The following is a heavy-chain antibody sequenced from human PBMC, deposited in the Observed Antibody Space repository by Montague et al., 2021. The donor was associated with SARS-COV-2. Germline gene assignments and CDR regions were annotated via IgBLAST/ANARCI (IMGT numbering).Heavy chain of an antibody. J-gene: IGHJ4*02. D-gene: IGHD1-26*01. CDR2: IYYSGSS. Sequence: TLSLTCSVSGGSISSANYYWSWIRQHPGKGLEFIGYIYYSGSSFYNLSLKSRLTISVDTSKNRFSLRLSSVTAADTAIYFCASRSGSYYNYFDLWGQGTLVTVSS. CDR3: ASRSGSYYNYFDL. V-gene: IGHV4-31*03. CDR1: GGSISSANYY.